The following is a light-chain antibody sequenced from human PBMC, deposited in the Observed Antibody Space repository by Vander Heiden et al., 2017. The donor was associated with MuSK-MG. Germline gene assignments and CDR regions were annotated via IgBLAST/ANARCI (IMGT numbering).Light chain of an antibody. J-gene: IGKJ2*01. V-gene: IGKV2-28*01. Sequence: DIVMSQSPLSLPVTPGEPASISCRSSQSLSHSIGYNYLDWFLQKPGQSPQLLIYLGSNRASGVPDRFSGTGSGTDFTLKISRVEAEDVGVYYCMQAQQTPYTFGRGTKLEIK. CDR2: LGS. CDR3: MQAQQTPYT. CDR1: QSLSHSIGYNY.